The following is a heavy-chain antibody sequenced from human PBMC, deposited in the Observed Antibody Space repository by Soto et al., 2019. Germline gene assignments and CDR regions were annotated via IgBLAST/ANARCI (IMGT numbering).Heavy chain of an antibody. J-gene: IGHJ4*02. CDR2: ISSSGSTI. D-gene: IGHD3-22*01. V-gene: IGHV3-48*03. CDR3: ARRLTYYYDSSGPIDY. Sequence: GGSLRLSCAASGFTFSSYEMNWVRQAPGKGLEWVSCISSSGSTIYYADSVKGRFTISRDNAKNSLYLQMNSLRAEDTAVYYCARRLTYYYDSSGPIDYWGQGTLVTVSS. CDR1: GFTFSSYE.